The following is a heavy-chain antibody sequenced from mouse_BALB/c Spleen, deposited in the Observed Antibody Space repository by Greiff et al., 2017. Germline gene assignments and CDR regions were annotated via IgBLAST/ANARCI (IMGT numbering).Heavy chain of an antibody. V-gene: IGHV1S132*01. Sequence: QVQLQQSGAELVKPGASVKLSCKTSGYTFTSYWIQWVKQRPGQGLGWIGEIFPGTGTTYYNEKFKGKATLTIDTSSSTAYMQLSSLTSEDSAVYFCARRGVYYELAYWGQETLVTVSA. J-gene: IGHJ3*01. CDR3: ARRGVYYELAY. CDR1: GYTFTSYW. CDR2: IFPGTGTT. D-gene: IGHD2-4*01.